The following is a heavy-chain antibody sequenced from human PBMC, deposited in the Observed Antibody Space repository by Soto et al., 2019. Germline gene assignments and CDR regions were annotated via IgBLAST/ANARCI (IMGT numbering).Heavy chain of an antibody. CDR2: IDWDDDK. D-gene: IGHD5-12*01. V-gene: IGHV2-70*01. CDR1: GISLSTSGMC. J-gene: IGHJ6*02. CDR3: ARIYTDGYNSYYYGMDV. Sequence: GPTLVNPTYSLPLTRTFSGISLSTSGMCVSWIRQPPGKALEWLALIDWDDDKYYSTSLKTRLTISKDTSKNQVVLTMTNMDPVDTATYYCARIYTDGYNSYYYGMDVWGQGTTVTVSS.